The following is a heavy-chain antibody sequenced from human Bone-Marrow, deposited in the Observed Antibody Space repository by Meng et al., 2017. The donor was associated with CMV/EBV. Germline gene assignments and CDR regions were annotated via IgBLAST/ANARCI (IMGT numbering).Heavy chain of an antibody. J-gene: IGHJ1*01. D-gene: IGHD1-14*01. CDR1: GFTFSSYA. Sequence: GESLKISCAASGFTFSSYAMSWVRQAPGKGLEWVSAISGSGGSTYYADSVKGRFTISRDNSKNTLYLQVNNLRAEDTAVYYCAKGGPVAPDPRYFQHWGQGTLVTVSS. CDR2: ISGSGGST. CDR3: AKGGPVAPDPRYFQH. V-gene: IGHV3-23*01.